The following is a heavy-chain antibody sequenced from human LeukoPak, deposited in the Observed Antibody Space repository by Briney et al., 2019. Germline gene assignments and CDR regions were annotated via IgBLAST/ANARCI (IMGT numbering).Heavy chain of an antibody. CDR3: ARNELYCSGGSCYSDY. V-gene: IGHV1-18*01. CDR1: GYTFTSYG. D-gene: IGHD2-15*01. J-gene: IGHJ4*02. Sequence: ASVKVSCKASGYTFTSYGISWVRQAPGQGLEWVGWISAYNGNTNYAQKLQGRVTMTTDTSTSTAYMELRSLRSDDTAVYYCARNELYCSGGSCYSDYWGQGTLVTVSS. CDR2: ISAYNGNT.